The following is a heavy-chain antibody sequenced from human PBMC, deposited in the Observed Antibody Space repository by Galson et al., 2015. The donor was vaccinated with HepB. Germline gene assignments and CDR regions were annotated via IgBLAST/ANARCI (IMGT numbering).Heavy chain of an antibody. Sequence: SVKVSCKASGGTFSSYAISWVRQAPGQGLEWMGGIIPIFGTANYAQKFQGRVTITADESTSTAYMELSSLRSEDTAVYYCARVVAPTPSYYGGNSGAYYYYGMDVWGQGTTVTVSS. J-gene: IGHJ6*02. CDR3: ARVVAPTPSYYGGNSGAYYYYGMDV. D-gene: IGHD4-23*01. CDR2: IIPIFGTA. V-gene: IGHV1-69*13. CDR1: GGTFSSYA.